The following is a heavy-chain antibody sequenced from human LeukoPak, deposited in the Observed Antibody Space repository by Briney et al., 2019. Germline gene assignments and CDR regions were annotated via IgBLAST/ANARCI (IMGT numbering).Heavy chain of an antibody. V-gene: IGHV4-4*07. CDR2: IYTSGST. D-gene: IGHD7-27*01. Sequence: SETLSLTCTVSGGSISGNSWNWIRQPAGKGLEWIGRIYTSGSTNYNPSLKSLVTMSVDTSKNQFSLRVISVTAADTAVYHCARQPPNWGNDYWGQGTLVTVSS. CDR1: GGSISGNS. J-gene: IGHJ4*02. CDR3: ARQPPNWGNDY.